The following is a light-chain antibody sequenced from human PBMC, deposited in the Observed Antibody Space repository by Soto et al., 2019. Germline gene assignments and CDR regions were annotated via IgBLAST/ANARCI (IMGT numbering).Light chain of an antibody. CDR1: SSDVGGYNY. Sequence: QSDLTQPASVSGSPGQSITISCTGTSSDVGGYNYVSWYQQHPGKAPKLMIYDVSNRPSGVSNRFSGSKSGNTASLTISGLEAEDEADYCCSSYTSSSPPVFGGGTKLTVL. J-gene: IGLJ2*01. CDR2: DVS. CDR3: SSYTSSSPPV. V-gene: IGLV2-14*01.